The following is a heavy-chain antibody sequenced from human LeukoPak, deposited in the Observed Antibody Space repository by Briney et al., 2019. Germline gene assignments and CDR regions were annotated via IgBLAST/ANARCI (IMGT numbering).Heavy chain of an antibody. J-gene: IGHJ4*02. CDR3: ARAPIHGSGSYYFLDY. V-gene: IGHV4-34*01. CDR2: INHSGST. D-gene: IGHD3-10*01. CDR1: GGPFSGYY. Sequence: SETLSLNCAVYGGPFSGYYWSWIRQPPGKGLGWIGEINHSGSTNYNPSLMSRVTISVDTSKNQFSLKLSSVTAADTAVYYCARAPIHGSGSYYFLDYWGQGTLVTVSS.